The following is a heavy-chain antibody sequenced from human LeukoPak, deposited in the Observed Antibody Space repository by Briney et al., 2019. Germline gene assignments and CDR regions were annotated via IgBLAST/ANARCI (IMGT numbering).Heavy chain of an antibody. D-gene: IGHD3/OR15-3a*01. CDR3: ARVDDFWTGYYEY. J-gene: IGHJ4*02. CDR2: IFNSGTT. CDR1: GGSISGYY. V-gene: IGHV4-4*07. Sequence: SETLSLTCTVSGGSISGYYWSWIRQPAGKRLEWIGRIFNSGTTNYSPSLKSRATISVDKSKNQFSLRLSSVTAADTAIYYCARVDDFWTGYYEYWSQGTLATVSS.